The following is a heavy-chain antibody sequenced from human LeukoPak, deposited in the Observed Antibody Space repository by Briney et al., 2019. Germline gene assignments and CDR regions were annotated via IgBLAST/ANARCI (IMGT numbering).Heavy chain of an antibody. Sequence: GESLKISCKGSGYSFISYWICCVRQMPAKDLEWLGIIYPGDSDTRYSPSFQGQVTISADKSISTAYLQWSSLKASDTAMYYCARSRLKALWFGELDYWGQGTLVTVSS. V-gene: IGHV5-51*01. CDR3: ARSRLKALWFGELDY. CDR2: IYPGDSDT. CDR1: GYSFISYW. D-gene: IGHD3-10*01. J-gene: IGHJ4*02.